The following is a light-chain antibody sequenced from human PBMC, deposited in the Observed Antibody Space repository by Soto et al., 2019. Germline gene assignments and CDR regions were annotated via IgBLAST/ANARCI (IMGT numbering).Light chain of an antibody. CDR1: SSDVGGYNY. J-gene: IGLJ1*01. V-gene: IGLV2-11*01. CDR3: CSYAGSYTYV. Sequence: QPVLTQPRSGSGSPGQSVTLSCTGTSSDVGGYNYVSWYQQHPGKAPKLMIYDVSKRPSGVPDRFSGSKSGNTASLTISGLQAEDEADYYCCSYAGSYTYVFGTGIKVTVV. CDR2: DVS.